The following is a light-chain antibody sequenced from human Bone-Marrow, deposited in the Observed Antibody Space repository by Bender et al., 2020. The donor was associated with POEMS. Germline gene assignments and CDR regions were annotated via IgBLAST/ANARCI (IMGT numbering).Light chain of an antibody. V-gene: IGLV1-40*01. CDR1: SSNIGAGYD. CDR3: SSWDDSLSGWV. J-gene: IGLJ3*02. Sequence: QSVLTQPPSVSGAPGQRVTIPCTGSSSNIGAGYDVHWYQQFPGTAPKLLIHGLTHRPSGVPDRFSASRSGTSASLAISDIQSEDEGDYYCSSWDDSLSGWVFGGGTKLTVL. CDR2: GLT.